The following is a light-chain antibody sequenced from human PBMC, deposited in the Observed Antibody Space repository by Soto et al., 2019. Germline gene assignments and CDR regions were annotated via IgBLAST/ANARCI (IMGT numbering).Light chain of an antibody. CDR1: SSDVGGYNY. CDR2: VVT. Sequence: QSALTQPASVSGSPGQSITISCTGTSSDVGGYNYVSWYQQHPGKAPKLLIYVVTNRPSGVPDRFSGSKSGTSASLAISGLQSEDEADYYCAAWDVSLNGPVFGGGTQLTVL. J-gene: IGLJ7*01. V-gene: IGLV2-14*01. CDR3: AAWDVSLNGPV.